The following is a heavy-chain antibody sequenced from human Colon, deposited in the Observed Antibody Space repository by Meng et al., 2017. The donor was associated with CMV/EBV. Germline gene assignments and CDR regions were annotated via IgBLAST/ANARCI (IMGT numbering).Heavy chain of an antibody. CDR2: INNDGTYT. CDR1: GFSLSNYW. CDR3: VRGTPSYPGVDY. J-gene: IGHJ4*02. V-gene: IGHV3-74*02. Sequence: EVQVVESGGDLVQPGGSLRLSCAASGFSLSNYWMHWVRQTPGKGLEWVSRINNDGTYTEYADSVKGRFTISRDTAKNMLSLQMNSLRVEDTAVYYCVRGTPSYPGVDYWGQGTLVNVSS.